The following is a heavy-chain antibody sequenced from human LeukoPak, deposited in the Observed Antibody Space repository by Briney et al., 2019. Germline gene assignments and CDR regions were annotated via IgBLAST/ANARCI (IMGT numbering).Heavy chain of an antibody. CDR3: ARFSSGCSTSSCYLTY. CDR1: GGSLSSHH. D-gene: IGHD2-2*01. Sequence: SETLSLTCSVSGGSLSSHHWSWIRQPPGKGLELIGHIHVTGSTFYNPSLRGRVTISLDTSNNQFSLKLTSMTAADTAVYYCARFSSGCSTSSCYLTYWGQGTLVTVS. CDR2: IHVTGST. J-gene: IGHJ4*02. V-gene: IGHV4-59*11.